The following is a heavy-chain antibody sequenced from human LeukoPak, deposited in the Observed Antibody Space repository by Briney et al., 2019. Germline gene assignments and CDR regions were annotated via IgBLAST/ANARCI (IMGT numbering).Heavy chain of an antibody. CDR1: GYTFTSYD. D-gene: IGHD3-22*01. V-gene: IGHV1-8*01. Sequence: GASVKVSCKASGYTFTSYDINWVRQATGQGLEWMGSMNPNSGNTGYAQKFQGRVTMTRNTSISTAYMELSSLRSEDTAVYYCARGPYYYDSSGYYYVGYWGQRTLVTVSS. CDR3: ARGPYYYDSSGYYYVGY. J-gene: IGHJ4*02. CDR2: MNPNSGNT.